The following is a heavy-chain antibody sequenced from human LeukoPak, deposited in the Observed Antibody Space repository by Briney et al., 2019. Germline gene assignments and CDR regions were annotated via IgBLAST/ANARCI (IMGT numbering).Heavy chain of an antibody. D-gene: IGHD6-13*01. V-gene: IGHV3-11*04. Sequence: GGSLRLSCAASGFTFSDYYVSWIRQAPGKGLEWVSYISRSGSTIYYADSVKGRFTISRDNSKNTLYLQMNSLRAEDTAVYYCAKYSAGVHYYYMDVWGKGTTVTVSS. CDR3: AKYSAGVHYYYMDV. CDR2: ISRSGSTI. CDR1: GFTFSDYY. J-gene: IGHJ6*03.